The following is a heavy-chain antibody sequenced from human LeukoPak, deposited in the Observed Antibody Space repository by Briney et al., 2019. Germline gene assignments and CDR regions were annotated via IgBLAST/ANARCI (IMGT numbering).Heavy chain of an antibody. CDR3: ASFHCSGGSCYSAPSGGGYYYYGMDV. CDR2: ISSSGSTI. D-gene: IGHD2-15*01. Sequence: PGGSLRLSCAASGFTFSSYEMNWVRQAPGKGLEWVSYISSSGSTIYYADSVKGRFTISRDNAKNSLYLQMNSLRAEDAAVYYCASFHCSGGSCYSAPSGGGYYYYGMDVWGQGTTVTVS. CDR1: GFTFSSYE. J-gene: IGHJ6*02. V-gene: IGHV3-48*03.